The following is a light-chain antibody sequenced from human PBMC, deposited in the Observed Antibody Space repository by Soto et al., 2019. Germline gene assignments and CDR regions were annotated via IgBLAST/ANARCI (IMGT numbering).Light chain of an antibody. CDR2: DAS. CDR3: QQLNRYVT. V-gene: IGKV1-9*01. Sequence: DIQVTQSPPFVSASVGDRVTITCRASQTISTYLAWYQQKPGKAPQLLMTDASTLRSGVPSRFSGSGFGTEFTLTISSLQPEDFATYYCQQLNRYVTFGPGTKVHLK. CDR1: QTISTY. J-gene: IGKJ3*01.